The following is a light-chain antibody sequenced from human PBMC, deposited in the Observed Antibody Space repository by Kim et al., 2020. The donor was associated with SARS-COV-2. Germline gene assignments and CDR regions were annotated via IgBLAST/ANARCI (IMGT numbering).Light chain of an antibody. V-gene: IGKV3-11*01. CDR2: VAS. CDR3: QHRSSWPPLLT. CDR1: QGVTNY. Sequence: AGETATPSRRASQGVTNYFAWYQQKPGQAPKLLIYVASDRATGIPGRFSGSGSGTDFTLTISSLEPEDFAVYYCQHRSSWPPLLTFGGGTKVDIK. J-gene: IGKJ4*01.